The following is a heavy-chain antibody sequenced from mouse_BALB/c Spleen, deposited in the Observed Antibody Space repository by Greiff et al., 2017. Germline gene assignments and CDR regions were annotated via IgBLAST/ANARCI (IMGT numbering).Heavy chain of an antibody. Sequence: QVQLQQSGPELVRPGVSVKISCKGSGYTFTDYAMHWVKQSHAKSLEWIGVISTYYGNTNYNQKFKGKATMTVDKSSSTAYMELARLTSEDSAIYYCARADYDRVLYYYAMDYWGQGTSVTVSS. J-gene: IGHJ4*01. D-gene: IGHD2-4*01. CDR2: ISTYYGNT. CDR3: ARADYDRVLYYYAMDY. V-gene: IGHV1-67*01. CDR1: GYTFTDYA.